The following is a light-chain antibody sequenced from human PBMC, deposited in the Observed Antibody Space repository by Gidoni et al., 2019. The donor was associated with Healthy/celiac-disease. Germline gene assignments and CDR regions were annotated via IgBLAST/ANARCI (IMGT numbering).Light chain of an antibody. CDR1: QSVSSY. J-gene: IGKJ4*01. V-gene: IGKV3-11*01. CDR2: DAS. Sequence: EIVLTQSPATLSLSPGERATLSCRASQSVSSYLAWYQQKPGQAPRLLIYDASNRAPGIPARFSGSVSWTDFTLTISSLEPEDFAVYYCQQRSNWPPLTFGGXTKVEIK. CDR3: QQRSNWPPLT.